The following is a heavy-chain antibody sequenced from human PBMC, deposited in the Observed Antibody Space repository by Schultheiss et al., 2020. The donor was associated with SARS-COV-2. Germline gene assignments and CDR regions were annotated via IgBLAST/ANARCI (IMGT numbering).Heavy chain of an antibody. CDR3: ARAPDRLIQLWHSYGMDV. D-gene: IGHD5-18*01. CDR1: GYSFTSYW. J-gene: IGHJ6*02. CDR2: IYPGDSDT. V-gene: IGHV5-51*01. Sequence: GESLKISCKGSGYSFTSYWIGWVRQMPGKGLEWMGIIYPGDSDTRYSPSFQGQVTISDDKSISTAYLQWSSLKASDTAMYYCARAPDRLIQLWHSYGMDVWGQGTTVTVSS.